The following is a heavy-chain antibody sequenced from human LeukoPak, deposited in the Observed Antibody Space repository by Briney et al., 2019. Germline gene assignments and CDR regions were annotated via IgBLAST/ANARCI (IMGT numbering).Heavy chain of an antibody. CDR3: AKGYGSGSYYDAFDI. CDR1: GYTLTELS. V-gene: IGHV1-24*01. J-gene: IGHJ3*02. Sequence: GASVKVSCKVSGYTLTELSMHWVRQAPGKGLEWMGGFDPEDGETIYAQKFQGRVTMTEDTSTDTAYMELSSLRSEDTAVYYCAKGYGSGSYYDAFDIWGQGTMVTVSS. D-gene: IGHD3-10*01. CDR2: FDPEDGET.